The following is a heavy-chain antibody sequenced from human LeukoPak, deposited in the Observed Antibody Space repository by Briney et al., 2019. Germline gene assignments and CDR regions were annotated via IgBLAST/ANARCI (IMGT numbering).Heavy chain of an antibody. CDR1: GFTFSSYG. J-gene: IGHJ3*02. CDR2: ISSSSSYI. Sequence: GGSLRLSCAASGFTFSSYGMHWVRQAPGKGLEWVSSISSSSSYIYYADSVKGRFTISRDNAKNSLYLQMNSLRAEDTAVYYCARDLYDYVWGSYRYRDAFDIWGQGTMVTVSS. D-gene: IGHD3-16*02. CDR3: ARDLYDYVWGSYRYRDAFDI. V-gene: IGHV3-21*01.